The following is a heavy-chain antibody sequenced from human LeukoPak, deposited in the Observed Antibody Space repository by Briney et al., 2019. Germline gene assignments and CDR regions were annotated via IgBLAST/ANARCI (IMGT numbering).Heavy chain of an antibody. J-gene: IGHJ4*02. CDR1: GFTFSSYA. Sequence: GGSLRLSCAASGFTFSSYAMSWVRQAPGKGLEWASAISGSGTNTYDADSVKGRFIISRDNSKNMMSLQMNSLRAEDTAVYYCAKGGYYDFWSGYYKDDPYFGYWGQGTLVTVSS. D-gene: IGHD3-3*01. CDR3: AKGGYYDFWSGYYKDDPYFGY. CDR2: ISGSGTNT. V-gene: IGHV3-23*01.